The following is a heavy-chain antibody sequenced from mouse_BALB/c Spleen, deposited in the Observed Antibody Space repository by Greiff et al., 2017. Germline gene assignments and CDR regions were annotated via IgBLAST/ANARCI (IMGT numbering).Heavy chain of an antibody. V-gene: IGHV2-9*02. Sequence: VKLQESGPGLVAPSQSLSITCTVSGFSLTSYGVHWVRQPPGKGLEWLGVIWAGGSTNYNSALMSRLSSSKDNSKNQVFLKMNSLQTDDTAKYYGARDGGSDYYYAMDYWGQGTSVTVSS. CDR1: GFSLTSYG. D-gene: IGHD1-1*02. CDR2: IWAGGST. CDR3: ARDGGSDYYYAMDY. J-gene: IGHJ4*01.